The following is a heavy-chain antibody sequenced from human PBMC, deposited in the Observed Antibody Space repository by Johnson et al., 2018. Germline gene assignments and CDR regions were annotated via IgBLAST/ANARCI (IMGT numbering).Heavy chain of an antibody. CDR3: ATMKYFYVDVTSFNI. Sequence: QVQLQESGPGLVKPSETLSLTCTVSGASISSSYWSWIRQPPGKGLEWIGYVSYSGITNYNPSLKGRVSIYLDMSHNLFSLKRTSLTTADTAVYYCATMKYFYVDVTSFNIWGHGTMVTVSS. V-gene: IGHV4-59*01. CDR2: VSYSGIT. D-gene: IGHD2/OR15-2a*01. CDR1: GASISSSY. J-gene: IGHJ3*02.